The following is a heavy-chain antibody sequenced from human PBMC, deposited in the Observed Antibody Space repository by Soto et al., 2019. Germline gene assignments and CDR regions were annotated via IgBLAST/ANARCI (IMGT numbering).Heavy chain of an antibody. CDR1: GGTFSSYA. Sequence: ASVKVSCKASGGTFSSYAMHWVRQAPGQRLEWMGWINAGNGNTKYSQKFQGRVIITRDTSASTAYMELSSLRSEDTAVYYCARYRKQLWPPSDGMDVWGQGTTVTVSS. CDR3: ARYRKQLWPPSDGMDV. CDR2: INAGNGNT. V-gene: IGHV1-3*01. J-gene: IGHJ6*02. D-gene: IGHD5-18*01.